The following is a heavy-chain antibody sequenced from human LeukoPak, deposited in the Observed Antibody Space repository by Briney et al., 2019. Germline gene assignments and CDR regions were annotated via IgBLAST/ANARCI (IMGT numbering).Heavy chain of an antibody. CDR2: IYDSGST. V-gene: IGHV4-59*01. Sequence: SETLSLTCTVSGGSIRSYHWSWIRQPPGKRLEWIGDIYDSGSTNYNPSLKCRVTISIDTSKNDFSLKLSCVTAADTAVYYCAREAYCGGDCYSGFDYWGQGTLVTVSS. J-gene: IGHJ4*02. D-gene: IGHD2-21*02. CDR1: GGSIRSYH. CDR3: AREAYCGGDCYSGFDY.